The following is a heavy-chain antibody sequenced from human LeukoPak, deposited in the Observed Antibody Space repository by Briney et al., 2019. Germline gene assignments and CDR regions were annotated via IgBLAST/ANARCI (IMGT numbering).Heavy chain of an antibody. CDR2: IYPGDSDT. D-gene: IGHD3-22*01. CDR3: ARGSQESSCYFYSPGF. V-gene: IGHV5-51*01. Sequence: GESLKISCQGSGYSFSRYWIAWVRQMPGKGLECMGIIYPGDSDTRYSPSFQGQVTISADKSISTAYLQWSSLKASDTAMYYCARGSQESSCYFYSPGFWGQGTLVTVSS. CDR1: GYSFSRYW. J-gene: IGHJ4*02.